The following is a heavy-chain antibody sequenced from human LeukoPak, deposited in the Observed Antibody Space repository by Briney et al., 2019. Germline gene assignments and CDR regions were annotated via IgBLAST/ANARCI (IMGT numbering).Heavy chain of an antibody. CDR2: IRSKANNYAT. Sequence: PGGSLKLSCAVSGFTFSGSAMHWVRQASGKGLEWVGRIRSKANNYATAYAASVKGRFTISRDDSKNTAYLQMNSLKTDDTAVYFCSSGLSVLRSNNTPVDYWGQGTLVTVSS. J-gene: IGHJ4*02. D-gene: IGHD4-17*01. CDR1: GFTFSGSA. V-gene: IGHV3-73*01. CDR3: SSGLSVLRSNNTPVDY.